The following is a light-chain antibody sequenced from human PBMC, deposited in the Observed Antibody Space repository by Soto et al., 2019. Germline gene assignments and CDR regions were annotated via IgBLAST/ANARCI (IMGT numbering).Light chain of an antibody. V-gene: IGKV3-15*01. Sequence: EIVLTQSPGTLSLSPGERATLSYRASQSVGNALPSYQQQPGQTPRLLIYGASTTATGIPARFSGSGSGTEFTLTIDSLQSEDFAVYYCLHYKDWPRWTFGQGTKVDIK. CDR3: LHYKDWPRWT. CDR2: GAS. J-gene: IGKJ1*01. CDR1: QSVGNA.